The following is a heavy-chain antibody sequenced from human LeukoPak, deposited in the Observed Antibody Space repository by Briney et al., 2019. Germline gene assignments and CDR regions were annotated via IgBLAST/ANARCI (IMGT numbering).Heavy chain of an antibody. CDR3: ARDQGWSPSFRYGMDV. CDR1: GFTFSSYA. CDR2: ISYDGSNK. J-gene: IGHJ6*02. V-gene: IGHV3-30-3*01. D-gene: IGHD3-3*01. Sequence: GGSLRLSCAASGFTFSSYAMHWVRQAPGKGLEWVAVISYDGSNKYYADSVKGRFTISRDNSKNTLYLQMNSLRAEDTAVYYCARDQGWSPSFRYGMDVWGQGTTVTVSS.